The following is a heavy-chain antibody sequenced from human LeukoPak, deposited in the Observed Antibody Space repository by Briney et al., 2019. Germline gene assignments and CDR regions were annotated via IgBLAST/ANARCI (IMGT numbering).Heavy chain of an antibody. Sequence: GGSLRLSCAASGFTFSSYSMNWVRQAPGKGLEWVSVLYAGGESYYADSVLGRFTISRDNSNGTVFLEMNSLTADDTAVYFCARDSAGNQYSSGNFDLWGQGTLVTVSS. D-gene: IGHD3-10*01. CDR2: LYAGGES. J-gene: IGHJ4*02. CDR3: ARDSAGNQYSSGNFDL. V-gene: IGHV3-53*01. CDR1: GFTFSSYS.